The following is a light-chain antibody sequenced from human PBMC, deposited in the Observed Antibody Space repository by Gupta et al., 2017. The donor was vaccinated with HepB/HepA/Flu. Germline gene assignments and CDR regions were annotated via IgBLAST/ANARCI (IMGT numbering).Light chain of an antibody. CDR3: AAWDDSLNGVV. V-gene: IGLV1-44*01. CDR2: GNN. J-gene: IGLJ2*01. Sequence: QSVLTQPPSASGTPGQRVTISCSGSSSNIGVNTVNWYQQLPGTAPKLLSYGNNQRPSGVPDRFSGSKSGTTAYLAISGLQSEDEADYYCAAWDDSLNGVVFGGGTKLTVL. CDR1: SSNIGVNT.